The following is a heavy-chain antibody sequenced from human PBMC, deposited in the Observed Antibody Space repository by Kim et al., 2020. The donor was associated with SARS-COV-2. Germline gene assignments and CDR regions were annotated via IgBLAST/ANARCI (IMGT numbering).Heavy chain of an antibody. CDR3: ARSGYYYDKAGMDV. D-gene: IGHD3-22*01. CDR1: GFTFSDYY. Sequence: GGSLRLSCAASGFTFSDYYMSWIRQAPGKGLEWVSSISSSGGTIYYADSVKGRFTISRDNAKNSLYLQMNSLRAEDTAVYYCARSGYYYDKAGMDVWGQGTTVTVSS. CDR2: ISSSGGTI. J-gene: IGHJ6*02. V-gene: IGHV3-11*04.